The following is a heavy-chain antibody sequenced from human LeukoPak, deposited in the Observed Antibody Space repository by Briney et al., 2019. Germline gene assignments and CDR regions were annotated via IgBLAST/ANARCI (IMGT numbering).Heavy chain of an antibody. J-gene: IGHJ4*02. V-gene: IGHV3-23*01. CDR1: GFTFSSYA. Sequence: GGSLRLSCAASGFTFSSYAMSWVRQAPGKGLEWVSAISGSGGSTYYADSVKGRFTISRDNAKNSLYLQMNSLRAEDTAVYYCARVGLGYDSSGYYQIDYWGQGTLVTVSS. D-gene: IGHD3-22*01. CDR2: ISGSGGST. CDR3: ARVGLGYDSSGYYQIDY.